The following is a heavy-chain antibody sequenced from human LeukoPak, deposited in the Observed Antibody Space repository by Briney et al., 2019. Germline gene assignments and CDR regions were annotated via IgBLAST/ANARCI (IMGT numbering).Heavy chain of an antibody. D-gene: IGHD2-15*01. J-gene: IGHJ4*02. CDR2: ISGSGVST. CDR1: GFTFSSYA. V-gene: IGHV3-23*01. Sequence: GGSLRLSCAASGFTFSSYAMSWVRQAPGKGLEWVSAISGSGVSTYYADSVKGRFTISRDNSKNTLYLQMNSLRAEDTAVYYCAELGYCSGGSCYEYYFDYWGQGTLVTVPS. CDR3: AELGYCSGGSCYEYYFDY.